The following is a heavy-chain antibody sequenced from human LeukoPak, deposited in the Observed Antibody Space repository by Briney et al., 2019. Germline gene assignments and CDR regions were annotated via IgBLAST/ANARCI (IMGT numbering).Heavy chain of an antibody. V-gene: IGHV3-23*01. CDR1: GFTFNNYA. D-gene: IGHD1-14*01. J-gene: IGHJ4*02. Sequence: GGSLRLSCAASGFTFNNYAMNWVRQAPGKGLEWVSTISGFGGSTYYADSVKGRFTISRDNSKNTVDLQMNSLRAEDTAVYYCAKDTTFHFDYWGQGTLATVSS. CDR3: AKDTTFHFDY. CDR2: ISGFGGST.